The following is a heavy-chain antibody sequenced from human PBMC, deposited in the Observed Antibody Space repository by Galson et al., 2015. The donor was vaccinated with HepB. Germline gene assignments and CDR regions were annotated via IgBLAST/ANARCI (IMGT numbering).Heavy chain of an antibody. CDR2: INTNTGNP. J-gene: IGHJ4*02. V-gene: IGHV7-4-1*02. D-gene: IGHD2-2*01. Sequence: SVKVSCKASGYTFTSYAMNWVRQAPGQGLEWMGWINTNTGNPTYAQGFTGRFVFSLDTSVSTAYLQISSLKAEDTAVYYCARATNLGYCSSTSCYSLTAGFDYWGQGTLVTVSS. CDR1: GYTFTSYA. CDR3: ARATNLGYCSSTSCYSLTAGFDY.